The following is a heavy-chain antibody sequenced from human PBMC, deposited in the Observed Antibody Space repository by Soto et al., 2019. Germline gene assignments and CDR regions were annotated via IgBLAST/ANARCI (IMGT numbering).Heavy chain of an antibody. CDR2: IYYSGST. V-gene: IGHV4-31*03. D-gene: IGHD4-17*01. Sequence: SETLSLTCTVSGGSISSGGYYWSWIRQHPGKGLEWIGYIYYSGSTDYNPSLRSRVTISLDTSKKQFSLKLNSVTAADTAVYYCAACGNSNYGGAFDIWGQGKMVTVSS. CDR1: GGSISSGGYY. J-gene: IGHJ3*02. CDR3: AACGNSNYGGAFDI.